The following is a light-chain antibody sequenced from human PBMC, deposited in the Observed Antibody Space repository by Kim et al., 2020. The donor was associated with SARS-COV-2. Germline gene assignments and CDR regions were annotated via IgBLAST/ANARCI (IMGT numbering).Light chain of an antibody. Sequence: VSPGGRATLSCTASQSVRSNLAWYQQKPGQAPRLLISAASTRATGIPVRFSGGGSWTDFTLTISSLQSEDFAVYYCQQYDKWPRTFGQGTKVEIK. J-gene: IGKJ1*01. CDR1: QSVRSN. V-gene: IGKV3-15*01. CDR2: AAS. CDR3: QQYDKWPRT.